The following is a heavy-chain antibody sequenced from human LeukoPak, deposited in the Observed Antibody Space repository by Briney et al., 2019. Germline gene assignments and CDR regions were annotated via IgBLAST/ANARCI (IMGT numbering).Heavy chain of an antibody. J-gene: IGHJ4*02. CDR3: TRGYPIFDY. Sequence: GGSLRLSCAASGFTFSSYWLHWVRQDPGRGLVWVSRIEYDGSSTGYADSVKGRFTISRDNAKNTLYLQMNSLRVEDTAVYYCTRGYPIFDYWGQGTLVTVSS. V-gene: IGHV3-74*01. D-gene: IGHD3-16*02. CDR1: GFTFSSYW. CDR2: IEYDGSST.